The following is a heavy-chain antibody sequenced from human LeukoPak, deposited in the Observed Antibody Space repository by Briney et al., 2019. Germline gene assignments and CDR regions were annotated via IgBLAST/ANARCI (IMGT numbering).Heavy chain of an antibody. CDR3: AKDLDYTTYRYYFDY. J-gene: IGHJ4*02. CDR2: IGAGGTFT. Sequence: QPGGSLNLSCESSGFTFSSYAMNWGRQAPGKGLEWVSGIGAGGTFTYYADSVKGRFTISRDNSRNTLYLQTNSLRADDTAVYYCAKDLDYTTYRYYFDYWGQGTLVTVSS. V-gene: IGHV3-23*01. CDR1: GFTFSSYA. D-gene: IGHD4-11*01.